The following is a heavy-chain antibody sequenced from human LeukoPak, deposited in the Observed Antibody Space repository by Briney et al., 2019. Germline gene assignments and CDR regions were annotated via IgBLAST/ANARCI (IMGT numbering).Heavy chain of an antibody. CDR1: GGSFSGYF. CDR3: ARGPYFDWLLRFDY. Sequence: SETLSLTCAVYGGSFSGYFWNWIRQPPGKGLEWIGEINHSGSSNYNPSLKSRVTISVDTSKNQFSLKLSSVTAADTAVYYCARGPYFDWLLRFDYWGQGTLVTVSS. V-gene: IGHV4-34*01. J-gene: IGHJ4*02. D-gene: IGHD3-9*01. CDR2: INHSGSS.